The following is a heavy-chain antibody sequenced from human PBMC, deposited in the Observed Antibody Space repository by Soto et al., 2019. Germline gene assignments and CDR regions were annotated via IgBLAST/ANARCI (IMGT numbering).Heavy chain of an antibody. V-gene: IGHV3-30*18. CDR2: ISYDGSNK. CDR1: GFTFSSYG. Sequence: LRLSCAASGFTFSSYGMHWVRQAPGKEREWVAVISYDGSNKYYADSVKGRFTISRDNSKNTLYLQMNSLRAEDTAVYYCAKDRDYYDSSGYYLSTGMDVWGQGPTVTVSS. J-gene: IGHJ6*02. D-gene: IGHD3-22*01. CDR3: AKDRDYYDSSGYYLSTGMDV.